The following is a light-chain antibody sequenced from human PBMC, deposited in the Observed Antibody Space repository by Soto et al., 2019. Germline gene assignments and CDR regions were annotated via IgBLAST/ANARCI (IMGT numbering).Light chain of an antibody. CDR1: SSDVGGYNY. V-gene: IGLV2-14*01. Sequence: QSALTQPASVSGSPGQSITISCTVTSSDVGGYNYVSWYHQHPGIAPKLLIYGVTNRPSGVSTRFSGSKSGNTASLTISGLQAEDEADYHCSSYTSASTLLYLFGTGTKVTVL. J-gene: IGLJ1*01. CDR3: SSYTSASTLLYL. CDR2: GVT.